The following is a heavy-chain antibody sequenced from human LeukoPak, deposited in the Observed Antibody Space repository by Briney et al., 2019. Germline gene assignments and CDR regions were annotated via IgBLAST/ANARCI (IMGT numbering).Heavy chain of an antibody. V-gene: IGHV1-18*01. CDR3: ARDPHYYDSSGYHRFDY. D-gene: IGHD3-22*01. CDR1: GYTFTIYG. Sequence: ASVKVSCKASGYTFTIYGMSWVRQAPGQGLEWMGWISAYNGNTNYAQKLQGRVTMTTDTSTSTAYMELRSLRSDDTAVYYCARDPHYYDSSGYHRFDYWGQETLVTVSS. J-gene: IGHJ4*02. CDR2: ISAYNGNT.